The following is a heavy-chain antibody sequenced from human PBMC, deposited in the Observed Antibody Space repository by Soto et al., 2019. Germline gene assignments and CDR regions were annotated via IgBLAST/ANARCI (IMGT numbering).Heavy chain of an antibody. Sequence: VQLVESGGGLVQPGGSLRLSCAASGFTFSSCDRHWVRQATGKGLEWVSAIGTAGDTYYPGSVKGRFTISRENAKNSLYLQMNSLRAGDTAVYYCARDTYYYGMDVWGQGTTVTVSS. J-gene: IGHJ6*02. V-gene: IGHV3-13*04. CDR3: ARDTYYYGMDV. CDR2: IGTAGDT. CDR1: GFTFSSCD.